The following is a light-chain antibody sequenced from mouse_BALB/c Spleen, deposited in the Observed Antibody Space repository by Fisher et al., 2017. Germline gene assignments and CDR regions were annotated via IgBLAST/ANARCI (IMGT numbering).Light chain of an antibody. V-gene: IGKV4-59*01. Sequence: IVITQTPAIMSASPGEKVTITCSASSSVSYMHWYQQKSGTSPKRWIYDTSKLASGVPARFSGSGSGTDFTLNIHPVEEEDAATYYCQQSNEDPFTFGSGTKLEIK. CDR2: DTS. CDR1: SSVSY. CDR3: QQSNEDPFT. J-gene: IGKJ4*01.